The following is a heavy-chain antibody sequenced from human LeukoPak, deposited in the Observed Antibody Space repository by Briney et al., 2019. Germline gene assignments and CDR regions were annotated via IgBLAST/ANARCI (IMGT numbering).Heavy chain of an antibody. J-gene: IGHJ6*03. D-gene: IGHD6-13*01. CDR1: GFTFSSYS. V-gene: IGHV3-21*01. CDR3: ASLGESSWLYYYYYYMDV. CDR2: ISSSSSYI. Sequence: GGSLRLSCAASGFTFSSYSMNWVRQAPGKGLEWVSSISSSSSYIYYADSVKGRFTISRDNAKNSLYLQMNSLRAEDTAVYYCASLGESSWLYYYYYYMDVWGKGTTVTVSS.